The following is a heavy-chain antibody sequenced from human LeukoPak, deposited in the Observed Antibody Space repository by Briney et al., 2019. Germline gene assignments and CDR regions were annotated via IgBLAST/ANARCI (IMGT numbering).Heavy chain of an antibody. J-gene: IGHJ4*02. CDR2: ISAYNGNT. V-gene: IGHV1-18*01. Sequence: GASVKVSCKASGYTFTSCGISWVRQAPGQGLEWMGWISAYNGNTNYAQKLQGRVTMTTDTSTSTAYVELRTLRPGDTAVYYCARDLYGSGSYYTGYWGQGTLGTVSS. CDR3: ARDLYGSGSYYTGY. D-gene: IGHD3-10*01. CDR1: GYTFTSCG.